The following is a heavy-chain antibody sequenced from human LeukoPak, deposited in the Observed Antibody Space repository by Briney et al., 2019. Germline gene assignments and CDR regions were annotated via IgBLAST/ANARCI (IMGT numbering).Heavy chain of an antibody. CDR3: ARVRGSSGYDFDY. D-gene: IGHD3-22*01. CDR2: INAGNGNT. CDR1: GYTFTSYA. J-gene: IGHJ4*02. Sequence: ASVKVSCKASGYTFTSYAMHWVRQAPGQRLEWMGWINAGNGNTKYSQKFQGRVTITRDTSASTAYMELSSLRSEDTAVYYCARVRGSSGYDFDYWGQGTLVTVSS. V-gene: IGHV1-3*01.